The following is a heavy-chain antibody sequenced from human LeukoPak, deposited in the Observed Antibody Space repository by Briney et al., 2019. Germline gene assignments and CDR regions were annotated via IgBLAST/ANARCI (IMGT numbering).Heavy chain of an antibody. Sequence: AASVKVSCKASGYTFTGYYMHWVRQAPGQGLEWMGWINPNSGGTNYAQKFQGRVTMTRDTSISTAYMELSRLRSDDTAMYYCARVAYCTIGVCVNFDYWGQGTPVTVSS. D-gene: IGHD2-8*01. J-gene: IGHJ4*02. CDR3: ARVAYCTIGVCVNFDY. CDR2: INPNSGGT. V-gene: IGHV1-2*02. CDR1: GYTFTGYY.